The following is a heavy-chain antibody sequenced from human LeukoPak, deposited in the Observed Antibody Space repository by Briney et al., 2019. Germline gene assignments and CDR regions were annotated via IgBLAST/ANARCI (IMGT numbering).Heavy chain of an antibody. CDR1: GGSISSYI. J-gene: IGHJ3*02. Sequence: PSETLCLSCTVSGGSISSYIRSWVRQPPGKGLEWIAPIYNSGSTTYNPPPKSRVTTPSATSKNKISLMLKSATAAHTTVYYYARARRNQLGAFDIWGQGTMVTVSS. CDR3: ARARRNQLGAFDI. D-gene: IGHD1-14*01. CDR2: IYNSGST. V-gene: IGHV4-59*01.